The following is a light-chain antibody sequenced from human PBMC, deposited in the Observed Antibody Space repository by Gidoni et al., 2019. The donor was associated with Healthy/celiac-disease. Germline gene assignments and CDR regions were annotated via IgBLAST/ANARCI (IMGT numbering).Light chain of an antibody. CDR1: QSISSW. CDR3: QQYNT. Sequence: DIQLTHSPSTLSASVGDRVTITCRASQSISSWLAWYQQKPGKAPKPLIYKASSLESGVPSRFRRSGSGTEFTLTISSLQPDDFATYYCQQYNTFGQGTKVEIK. CDR2: KAS. J-gene: IGKJ1*01. V-gene: IGKV1-5*03.